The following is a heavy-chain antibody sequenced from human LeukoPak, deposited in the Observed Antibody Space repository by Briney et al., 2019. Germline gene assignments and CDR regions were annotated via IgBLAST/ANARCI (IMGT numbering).Heavy chain of an antibody. CDR3: ATIGRGTIDY. CDR1: GFSFSSAW. CDR2: IKGETNDETT. V-gene: IGHV3-15*07. D-gene: IGHD1-26*01. J-gene: IGHJ4*02. Sequence: GGSLRLSCAASGFSFSSAWMNWVRQAPGKGLEWVGRIKGETNDETTDYAAPVKDRFIISRDDSRNTLYLQMNSLKSEDTAVYYCATIGRGTIDYWGQGILVTVSS.